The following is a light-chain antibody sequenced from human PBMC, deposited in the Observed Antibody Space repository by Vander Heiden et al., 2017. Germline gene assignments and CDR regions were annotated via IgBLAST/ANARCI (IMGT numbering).Light chain of an antibody. CDR1: QSVLYSSNNKNY. Sequence: DIFMTLSPDSLAVSLGARATINCKSSQSVLYSSNNKNYLAWYQQKPGQPPKLLIYWASTRESGVPDRFSGSGSGTDFTLTISSLQAADVAVYYCQQYYSTPRAFGHGTKVDIK. CDR3: QQYYSTPRA. J-gene: IGKJ3*01. CDR2: WAS. V-gene: IGKV4-1*01.